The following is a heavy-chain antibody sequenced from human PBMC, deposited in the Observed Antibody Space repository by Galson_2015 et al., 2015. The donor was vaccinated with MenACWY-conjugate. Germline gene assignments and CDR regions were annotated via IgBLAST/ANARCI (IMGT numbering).Heavy chain of an antibody. CDR3: AKVLGGYGDYYDY. CDR2: LSARGGHT. Sequence: SLRLSCAASRFTVSGYAMSWVRQAPGTGLEWVSVLSARGGHTYYAGSVMGRFTISRDAFQYTLSLQMNSLRAEDTAVYYCAKVLGGYGDYYDYWGQGTLVTVSS. V-gene: IGHV3-23*01. D-gene: IGHD4-17*01. CDR1: RFTVSGYA. J-gene: IGHJ4*02.